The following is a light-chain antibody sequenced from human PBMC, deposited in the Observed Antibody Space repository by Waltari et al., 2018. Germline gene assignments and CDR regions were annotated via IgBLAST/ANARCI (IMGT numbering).Light chain of an antibody. CDR3: AAWDDSLSGWV. Sequence: QSVLTQPPSVSGTPGQRVTISCSGSSSNIGSNYVHWYQHLPGTAPKLLIYRNNQRPSGVPDLFAGAKSGTSASRAISGLRSEDEADYYCAAWDDSLSGWVFGGGPKLTVL. CDR1: SSNIGSNY. V-gene: IGLV1-47*01. J-gene: IGLJ3*02. CDR2: RNN.